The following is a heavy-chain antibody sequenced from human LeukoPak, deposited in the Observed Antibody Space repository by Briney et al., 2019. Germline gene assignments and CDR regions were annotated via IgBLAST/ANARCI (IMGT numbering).Heavy chain of an antibody. V-gene: IGHV3-23*01. Sequence: GGSLRLSCAASGFTFNNYAMSWVRQAPGRGLEWISEISGSGGNTYYADSVKGRFTVSRDNPKNTAYLQMNSLKVEDTAKYHCAPRHCSSNTCDLGFDYWGQGALVTVSS. CDR3: APRHCSSNTCDLGFDY. J-gene: IGHJ4*02. D-gene: IGHD2-2*01. CDR1: GFTFNNYA. CDR2: ISGSGGNT.